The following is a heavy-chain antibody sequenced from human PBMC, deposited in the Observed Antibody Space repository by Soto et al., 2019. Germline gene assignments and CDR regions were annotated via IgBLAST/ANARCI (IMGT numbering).Heavy chain of an antibody. CDR1: GFTFSSYG. Sequence: GGSLRLSCAASGFTFSSYGMSWLRQAPGKGLEWVSVIYSGDTTYYADSVKGRFTISRDNSKNTLNLQMNSLRADDTAVYYCARETVAGADYWGQGTLVTVSS. D-gene: IGHD6-19*01. CDR2: IYSGDTT. V-gene: IGHV3-53*01. CDR3: ARETVAGADY. J-gene: IGHJ4*02.